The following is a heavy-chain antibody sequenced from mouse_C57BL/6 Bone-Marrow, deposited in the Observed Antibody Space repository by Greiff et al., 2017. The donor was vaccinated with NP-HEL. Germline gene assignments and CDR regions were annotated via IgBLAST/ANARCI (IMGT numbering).Heavy chain of an antibody. V-gene: IGHV6-3*01. J-gene: IGHJ2*01. Sequence: VQLKESGGGLVQPGGSMKLSCVASGFTFSNYWMNWVRQSPEKGLEWVAQIRLKSDYYATPYAESVKGRFTISRDDSKSSVYLQMNNLRAEDTGIYYCSFSYYFDYWGQGTTLTVSS. CDR2: IRLKSDYYAT. CDR3: SFSYYFDY. CDR1: GFTFSNYW.